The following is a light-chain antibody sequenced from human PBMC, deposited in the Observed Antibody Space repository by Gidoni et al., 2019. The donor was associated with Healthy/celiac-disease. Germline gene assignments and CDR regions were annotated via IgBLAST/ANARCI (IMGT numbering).Light chain of an antibody. V-gene: IGLV2-11*01. CDR2: DVS. CDR1: SRDVRGYNY. J-gene: IGLJ2*01. CDR3: CSYAGSFVV. Sequence: QSALTQPRSVSGSPAQSVTISCTGTSRDVRGYNYVSWYQQHPGKAPKLMIYDVSKRPSGVPDRFSGSKSGNTASLTISGLQAEDEADYYCCSYAGSFVVFGGGTKLTIL.